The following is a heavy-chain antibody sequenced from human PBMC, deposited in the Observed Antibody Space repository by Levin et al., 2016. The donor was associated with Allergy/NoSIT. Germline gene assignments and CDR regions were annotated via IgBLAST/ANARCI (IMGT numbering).Heavy chain of an antibody. CDR2: INTNTGNP. D-gene: IGHD6-19*01. Sequence: WVRQAPGQGLEWMGWINTNTGNPTYAQGFTGRFVFSLDTSVSTAYLQISSLKAEDTAVYYCATIAVAGSGETSWYYGMDVWGQGTTVTVSS. V-gene: IGHV7-4-1*02. CDR3: ATIAVAGSGETSWYYGMDV. J-gene: IGHJ6*02.